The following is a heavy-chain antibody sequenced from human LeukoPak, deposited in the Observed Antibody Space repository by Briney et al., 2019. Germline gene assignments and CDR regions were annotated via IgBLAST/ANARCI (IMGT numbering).Heavy chain of an antibody. CDR2: IYYSGST. CDR3: ARGTRDGYNFDY. D-gene: IGHD5-24*01. Sequence: PSQTLSLTCTVSGGSISSGDYYWSWIRQPPGKSLEWIGYIYYSGSTYYNPSLKSRVTISVDTSKNQFSLKLSSVTAADTAVYYCARGTRDGYNFDYWGQGTLVTVSS. V-gene: IGHV4-30-4*01. J-gene: IGHJ4*02. CDR1: GGSISSGDYY.